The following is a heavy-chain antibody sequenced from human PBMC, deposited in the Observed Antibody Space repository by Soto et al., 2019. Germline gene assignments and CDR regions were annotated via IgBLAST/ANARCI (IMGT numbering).Heavy chain of an antibody. Sequence: LRLSCAASGFTFSSYAMSWVRQAPGKGLEWVSAISGSGGSTYYADSVKGRFTISRDNSKNTLYLQMNSLRAEDTAVYYCANLEGITGTPFDYWGQGTLVTVSS. CDR1: GFTFSSYA. CDR3: ANLEGITGTPFDY. V-gene: IGHV3-23*01. CDR2: ISGSGGST. D-gene: IGHD1-20*01. J-gene: IGHJ4*02.